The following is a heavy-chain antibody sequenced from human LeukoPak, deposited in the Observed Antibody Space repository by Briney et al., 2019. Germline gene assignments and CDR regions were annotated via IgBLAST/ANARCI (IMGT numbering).Heavy chain of an antibody. J-gene: IGHJ4*02. CDR3: AKQPAVTTYFDY. CDR1: GFTFTTYA. V-gene: IGHV3-23*01. CDR2: ISGSGGST. Sequence: GGSLRLSCAASGFTFTTYAMSWVRQAPGKGLEWVSGISGSGGSTYYADSVKGRFTISRDNSKNTLYLEMNSLRAEDTAVYYCAKQPAVTTYFDYWGQGTLVTVSS. D-gene: IGHD4-17*01.